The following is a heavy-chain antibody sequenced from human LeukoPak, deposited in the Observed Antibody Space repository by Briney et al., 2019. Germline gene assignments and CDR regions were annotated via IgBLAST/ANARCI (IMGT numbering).Heavy chain of an antibody. Sequence: PGGSLRLSCAASGFTFSSHWMHWVRQAPGKGLVWVSRINSDGSNTNYADSVKGRFTISRDSAKNTLYLQINSLRAEDTAVYYCAGTRVGDYWGQGTLVTVSS. CDR3: AGTRVGDY. CDR1: GFTFSSHW. V-gene: IGHV3-74*01. D-gene: IGHD1-26*01. CDR2: INSDGSNT. J-gene: IGHJ4*02.